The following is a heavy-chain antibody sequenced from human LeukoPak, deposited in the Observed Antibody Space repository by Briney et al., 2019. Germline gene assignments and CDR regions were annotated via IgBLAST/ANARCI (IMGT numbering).Heavy chain of an antibody. CDR2: ISCSSSYI. CDR1: GFTFSSYS. V-gene: IGHV3-21*01. Sequence: GSLRLSCAASGFTFSSYSLNWVRPAPGKGLEWVSSISCSSSYIYYADSVKGRFTISRDNAKNSLYLQMNSLRAEDTAVYYCSVAGTSDGMDVWGQGTTVTVSS. D-gene: IGHD6-19*01. CDR3: SVAGTSDGMDV. J-gene: IGHJ6*02.